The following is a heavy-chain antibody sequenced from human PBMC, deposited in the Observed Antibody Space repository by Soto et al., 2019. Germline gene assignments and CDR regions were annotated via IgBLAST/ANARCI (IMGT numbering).Heavy chain of an antibody. J-gene: IGHJ4*02. CDR3: ARGGQQLATFASS. V-gene: IGHV1-3*01. CDR1: GYTFTSYA. Sequence: ASVKVSCKASGYTFTSYAMHWVRQAPGQRLEWMGWINAGNGNTKYSQKFQGRVTIARDTSASTAYMELSSLRSEDTAVYYCARGGQQLATFASSWGQGTLVTVSS. CDR2: INAGNGNT. D-gene: IGHD6-13*01.